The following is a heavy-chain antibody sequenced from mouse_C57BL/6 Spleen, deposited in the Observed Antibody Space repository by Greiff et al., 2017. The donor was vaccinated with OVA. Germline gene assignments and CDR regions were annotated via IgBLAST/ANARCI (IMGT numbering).Heavy chain of an antibody. CDR1: GYTFTDYE. J-gene: IGHJ3*01. D-gene: IGHD2-4*01. V-gene: IGHV1-15*01. Sequence: QVQLQQPGAELVRPGASVTLSCKASGYTFTDYEMHWVKQTPVHGLEWIGAIDPETGGTAYNQKFKGKAILTADKSSSTAYMELRSLTSEDSAVYYCTRCYYDYDGFAYWGQGTLVTVSA. CDR2: IDPETGGT. CDR3: TRCYYDYDGFAY.